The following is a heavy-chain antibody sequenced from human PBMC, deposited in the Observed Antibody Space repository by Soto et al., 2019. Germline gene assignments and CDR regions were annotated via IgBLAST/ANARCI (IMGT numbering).Heavy chain of an antibody. J-gene: IGHJ4*02. CDR3: ARGWGYDSTDSYYAY. D-gene: IGHD3-22*01. CDR2: NIPIFGTA. V-gene: IGHV1-69*01. Sequence: QVQLVQSGAEVRKPGSSVRVSCKASGGSFNRHTISGVRQAPGQGLEWMGGNIPIFGTANHAQKFQGRVTILEDESMSKVYMELSSLRSDETAIYSCARGWGYDSTDSYYAYWGQGTLVIVSS. CDR1: GGSFNRHT.